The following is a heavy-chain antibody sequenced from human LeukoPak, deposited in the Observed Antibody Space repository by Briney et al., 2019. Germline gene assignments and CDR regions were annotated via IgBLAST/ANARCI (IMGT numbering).Heavy chain of an antibody. D-gene: IGHD4-17*01. Sequence: ASVTVSCKASGYTFTGYYMHWVRQAPGQGLEWMGWINPNSGGTNYAQKFQGRVTMTRDTSISTAYMELSRLRSDDTAVYYCARVKTDYGDYRLDYWGQGTLVTVSS. CDR2: INPNSGGT. V-gene: IGHV1-2*02. CDR3: ARVKTDYGDYRLDY. J-gene: IGHJ4*02. CDR1: GYTFTGYY.